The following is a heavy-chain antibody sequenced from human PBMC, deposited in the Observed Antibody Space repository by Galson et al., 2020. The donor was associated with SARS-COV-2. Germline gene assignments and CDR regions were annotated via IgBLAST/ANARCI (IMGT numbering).Heavy chain of an antibody. D-gene: IGHD1-26*01. Sequence: GGSLRLSCAASGFTFSNYVMHWVRQAPGKGPEWVAVISSDGSNSFYADSLKGRFTISRDNSKSTLYLQMNSLRAEDTAVYYCASGGEWELHYYFDYLSQGTMDTVSS. V-gene: IGHV3-30*04. CDR2: ISSDGSNS. CDR1: GFTFSNYV. CDR3: ASGGEWELHYYFDY. J-gene: IGHJ4*02.